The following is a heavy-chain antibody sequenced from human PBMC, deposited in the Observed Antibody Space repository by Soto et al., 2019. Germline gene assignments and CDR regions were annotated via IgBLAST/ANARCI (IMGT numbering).Heavy chain of an antibody. CDR1: GGSISSSSYY. J-gene: IGHJ5*02. Sequence: SETLSLTCTVSGGSISSSSYYWGWIRQPPGKGLEWIGSIYYSGSTYYNPSLKSRVTISVDTSKNQFSLKLSSVTAADTAVYYCARITYCSGGSCPPTWLDPWGQGTLVTVSS. V-gene: IGHV4-39*01. CDR2: IYYSGST. CDR3: ARITYCSGGSCPPTWLDP. D-gene: IGHD2-15*01.